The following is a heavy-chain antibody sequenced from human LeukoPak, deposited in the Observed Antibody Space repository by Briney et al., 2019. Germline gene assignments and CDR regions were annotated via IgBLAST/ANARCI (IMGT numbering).Heavy chain of an antibody. CDR2: ISAYNGNS. D-gene: IGHD2-2*01. J-gene: IGHJ4*02. V-gene: IGHV1-18*01. CDR1: GYTFTSYG. Sequence: ASVKVSCKASGYTFTSYGISWVRQAPGQGLEWMGWISAYNGNSNYAQKLQGRVTMTTDTSTSTAYMELRSLRSDDTAVYYCARVEDIVVVPDYWGQGTLVTVSS. CDR3: ARVEDIVVVPDY.